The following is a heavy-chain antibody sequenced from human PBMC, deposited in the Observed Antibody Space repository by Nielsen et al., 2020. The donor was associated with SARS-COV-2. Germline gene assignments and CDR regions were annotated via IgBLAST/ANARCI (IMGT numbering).Heavy chain of an antibody. CDR2: ISYDGSNK. CDR3: ARPGSGSYSGWFDP. CDR1: GFTFSSYA. Sequence: GGSLRLSCAASGFTFSSYAMHWVRQAPGKGLEWVAVISYDGSNKYYADSVKGRFTISRDNSKNTLYLQMNSLRAEDTAVYYCARPGSGSYSGWFDPWGQGTLVTVSS. D-gene: IGHD1-26*01. J-gene: IGHJ5*02. V-gene: IGHV3-30-3*01.